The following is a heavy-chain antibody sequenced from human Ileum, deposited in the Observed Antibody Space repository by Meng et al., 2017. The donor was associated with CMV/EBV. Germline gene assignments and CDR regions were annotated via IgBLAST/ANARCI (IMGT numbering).Heavy chain of an antibody. J-gene: IGHJ5*02. CDR2: IYHSGST. Sequence: SGGSSSSSNWWSWVRQPPGKGLEWIGEIYHSGSTNYNPSLKSRVTISVDKSKNQFSLKLSSVTAADTAVYYCARDPSSSWRNNWFGPWGQGTLVTVSS. V-gene: IGHV4-4*02. CDR1: GGSSSSSNW. D-gene: IGHD6-13*01. CDR3: ARDPSSSWRNNWFGP.